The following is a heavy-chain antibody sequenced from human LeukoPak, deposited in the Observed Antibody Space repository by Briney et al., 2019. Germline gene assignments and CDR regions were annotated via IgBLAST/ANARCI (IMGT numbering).Heavy chain of an antibody. Sequence: GGSLRLSCAASGFTVRSYWMIWVRQAPGKGLEWVANIKQDGSERHYVDSVRGRFTISRDNAKNSLYLQMNSLRAEDTAVYYCARGRWQLVPFDYWGQGTLVTVSS. V-gene: IGHV3-7*03. D-gene: IGHD6-13*01. CDR1: GFTVRSYW. J-gene: IGHJ4*02. CDR2: IKQDGSER. CDR3: ARGRWQLVPFDY.